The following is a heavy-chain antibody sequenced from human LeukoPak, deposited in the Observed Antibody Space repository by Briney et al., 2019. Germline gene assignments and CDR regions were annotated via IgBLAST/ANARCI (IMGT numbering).Heavy chain of an antibody. CDR1: GFTFSSYG. CDR2: IWYDGSNK. J-gene: IGHJ6*02. D-gene: IGHD2-15*01. V-gene: IGHV3-33*01. Sequence: GRSLRLSCAASGFTFSSYGMHWVRQAPGKGLEWVAVIWYDGSNKYYADSVKGRFTISRDNSKNTLYLQMNSLRAEDTAVYYCARGFGSGPYCYYYGMDVWGQGTTVTVSS. CDR3: ARGFGSGPYCYYYGMDV.